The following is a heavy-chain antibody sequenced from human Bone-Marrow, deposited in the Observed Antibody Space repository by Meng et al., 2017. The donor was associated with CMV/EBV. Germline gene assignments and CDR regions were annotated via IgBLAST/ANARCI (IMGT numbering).Heavy chain of an antibody. CDR3: ASITGYSSSWYGGFDY. D-gene: IGHD6-13*01. Sequence: SEILSLTCNVSGGSISSSSYYWGWIRQPPGKGLEWIGSIYYSGSTYYNPSLKSRVTISVDTSKNQFSLKLSSVTAADTAVYYCASITGYSSSWYGGFDYWGQGTLVTFSS. CDR1: GGSISSSSYY. V-gene: IGHV4-39*01. CDR2: IYYSGST. J-gene: IGHJ4*02.